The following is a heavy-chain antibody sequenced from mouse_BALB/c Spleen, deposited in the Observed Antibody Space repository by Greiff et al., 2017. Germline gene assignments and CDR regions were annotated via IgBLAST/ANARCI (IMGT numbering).Heavy chain of an antibody. Sequence: QVQLKESGPGLVAPSQSLSITCTVSGFSLTSYGVHWVRQPPGKGLEWLGVIWAGGSTNYNSALMSRLSISKDNSKSQVFLKMNSLQTDDTAMYYCAREPYERRGYAMDYWGQGTSVTVSS. D-gene: IGHD2-10*02. J-gene: IGHJ4*01. CDR3: AREPYERRGYAMDY. CDR1: GFSLTSYG. CDR2: IWAGGST. V-gene: IGHV2-9*02.